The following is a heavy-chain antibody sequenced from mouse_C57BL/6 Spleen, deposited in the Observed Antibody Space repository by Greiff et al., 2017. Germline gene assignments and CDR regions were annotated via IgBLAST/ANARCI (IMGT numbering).Heavy chain of an antibody. CDR3: ARHRGSNYVDYAMDY. CDR2: ISGGGGNT. Sequence: EVHLVESGGGLVKPGGSLKLSCAASGFTFSSYTMSWVRQTPEKRLEWVATISGGGGNTYYPDSVKGRFTISRDNAKNTLYLQMSSLRSEDTALYYCARHRGSNYVDYAMDYWGQGTSVTVSS. CDR1: GFTFSSYT. J-gene: IGHJ4*01. D-gene: IGHD2-5*01. V-gene: IGHV5-9*01.